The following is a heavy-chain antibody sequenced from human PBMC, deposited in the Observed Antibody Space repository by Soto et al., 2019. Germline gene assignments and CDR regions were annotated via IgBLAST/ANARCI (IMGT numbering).Heavy chain of an antibody. J-gene: IGHJ4*02. CDR2: ISYDVSRK. D-gene: IGHD3-16*01. Sequence: QVQLVESGGGVFQPGRSLRLSCAASGFTFSSHGMHWVRQAPGKGLEWVAVISYDVSRKYYADSVKGRFTISRDNSKNTLYLQMNSLRAEDTAVYYCAKDRVESGLGEVDYWGQGTLVTVSS. V-gene: IGHV3-30*18. CDR3: AKDRVESGLGEVDY. CDR1: GFTFSSHG.